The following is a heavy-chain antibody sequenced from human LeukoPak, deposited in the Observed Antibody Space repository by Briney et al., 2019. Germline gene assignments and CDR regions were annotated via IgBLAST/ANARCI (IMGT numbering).Heavy chain of an antibody. V-gene: IGHV4-61*02. CDR3: AGDFGYYGSGSRGFVFDP. CDR1: GGSISSGSYY. Sequence: PSQTLSLTCTVSGGSISSGSYYWSWIRQPAGKGREGIRRIYASGSNNYNPTLKSRATISVDTSKNQFSLRLSSVTAADTAVYYCAGDFGYYGSGSRGFVFDPWGQGTLVTVSS. J-gene: IGHJ5*02. D-gene: IGHD3-10*01. CDR2: IYASGSN.